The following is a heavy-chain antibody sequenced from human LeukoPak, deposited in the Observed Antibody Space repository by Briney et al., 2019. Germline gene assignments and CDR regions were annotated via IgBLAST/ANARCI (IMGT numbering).Heavy chain of an antibody. CDR1: GFTFSSYS. J-gene: IGHJ4*02. V-gene: IGHV3-48*04. D-gene: IGHD6-19*01. CDR2: ISTSSSTI. Sequence: GGSLRLSCVASGFTFSSYSMNWVRQAPGKGLEWVSYISTSSSTIYYADSVKGRFTISRDNAKNSLYLQMNTLRVEDTAVYYCARATLAVAGPNDYWGQGTLVTVSS. CDR3: ARATLAVAGPNDY.